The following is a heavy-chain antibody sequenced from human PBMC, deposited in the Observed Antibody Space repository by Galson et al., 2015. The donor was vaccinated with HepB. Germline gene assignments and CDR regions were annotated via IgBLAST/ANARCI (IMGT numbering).Heavy chain of an antibody. Sequence: SVKVSCKASGYTFTGYYMHWVRQAPGQGLEWMGRINPNSGGTNYAQKFQGRVTMARDTSISTAYMELSRLRSDDTVVYYCARGLRILRFLLAVARSGGEYFDYWGQGTLVTVSS. CDR2: INPNSGGT. CDR3: ARGLRILRFLLAVARSGGEYFDY. D-gene: IGHD3-3*01. J-gene: IGHJ4*02. V-gene: IGHV1-2*05. CDR1: GYTFTGYY.